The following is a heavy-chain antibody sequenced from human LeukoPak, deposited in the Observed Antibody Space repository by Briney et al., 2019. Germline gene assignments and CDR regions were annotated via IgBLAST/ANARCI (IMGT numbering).Heavy chain of an antibody. Sequence: SETLSPTCAVSGGSISSSNWWSWVRQPPGKGLEWIGEIYHSGSTNYNPSLKSRVTISVDKSKNQFSLKLSSVTAADTAVYYCARGHSNYPYYYYMDVWGKGTTVTVSS. D-gene: IGHD4-11*01. CDR2: IYHSGST. CDR3: ARGHSNYPYYYYMDV. J-gene: IGHJ6*03. V-gene: IGHV4-4*02. CDR1: GGSISSSNW.